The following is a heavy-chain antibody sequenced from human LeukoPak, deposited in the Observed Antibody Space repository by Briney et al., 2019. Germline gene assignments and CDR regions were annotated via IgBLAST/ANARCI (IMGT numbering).Heavy chain of an antibody. CDR2: ISSSSSYI. CDR1: GFTFRAYS. CDR3: ARDESSAPSYFDY. Sequence: PGGSLRLSCAASGFTFRAYSMNWVRQAPGKGLEWVSSISSSSSYIYYADSVKGRFTISRDNAKNSLYLQMNSLRAEDTAVYYCARDESSAPSYFDYWGQGTLVTVSS. V-gene: IGHV3-21*01. J-gene: IGHJ4*02. D-gene: IGHD6-6*01.